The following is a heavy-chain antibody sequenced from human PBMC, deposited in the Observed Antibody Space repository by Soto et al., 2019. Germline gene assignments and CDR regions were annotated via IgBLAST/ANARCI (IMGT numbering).Heavy chain of an antibody. CDR1: GFPFSSYS. V-gene: IGHV3-23*01. J-gene: IGHJ4*02. D-gene: IGHD6-6*01. Sequence: EVQLLESGGGLVQPGGSLRLSCAASGFPFSSYSMSWVRHAPDKGLEWVSAIGFRGDSTYYADSVKGRFTISRDNSKNTLYLQVNSLKAEDTAGYYCARTFSSSSFYFDCWGQGTLVTVSS. CDR3: ARTFSSSSFYFDC. CDR2: IGFRGDST.